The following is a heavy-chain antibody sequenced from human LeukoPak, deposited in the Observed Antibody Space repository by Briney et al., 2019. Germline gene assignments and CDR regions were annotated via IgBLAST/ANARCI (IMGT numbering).Heavy chain of an antibody. J-gene: IGHJ6*03. CDR2: INPSGGST. CDR1: GYTFTSHY. V-gene: IGHV1-46*01. D-gene: IGHD2-2*01. Sequence: ASVKVSCKASGYTFTSHYMNWVRQAPGQGLEWMGIINPSGGSTNYAQKFQGTVTMTRDTSTRTVHMELSSLKSEDTAVYYCARVNFVAVSAGMETYYYYYLDVWGKGTTVTVSS. CDR3: ARVNFVAVSAGMETYYYYYLDV.